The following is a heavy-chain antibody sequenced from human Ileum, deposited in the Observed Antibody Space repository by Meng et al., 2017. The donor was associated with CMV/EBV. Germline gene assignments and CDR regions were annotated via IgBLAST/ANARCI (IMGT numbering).Heavy chain of an antibody. V-gene: IGHV4-34*01. CDR2: INHSGTT. CDR1: GGSFSDYY. Sequence: QGQLHQWGAGLLKPSETLSLTCAVYGGSFSDYYWSWIRQPPGRGLEWVGEINHSGTTNYNPSLKSRVTISVDTSKNQFSLKLTSVTAADTAVYFCATDPGGYWGQGTLVTVSS. CDR3: ATDPGGY. D-gene: IGHD1-14*01. J-gene: IGHJ4*02.